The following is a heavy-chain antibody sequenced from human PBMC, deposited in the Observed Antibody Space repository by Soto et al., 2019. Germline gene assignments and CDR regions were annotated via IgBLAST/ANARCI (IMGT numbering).Heavy chain of an antibody. J-gene: IGHJ4*02. CDR3: ARRPSHTAMVHVDY. CDR1: GGSFSGYY. Sequence: SETLSLTCAVYGGSFSGYYWSWIRQPPGKGLEWIGEINHSGSTNYNPSLKSRVTISVDTSKNQFSLKLSSVTAADTAVYYCARRPSHTAMVHVDYWGQGTLVTVSS. D-gene: IGHD5-18*01. V-gene: IGHV4-34*01. CDR2: INHSGST.